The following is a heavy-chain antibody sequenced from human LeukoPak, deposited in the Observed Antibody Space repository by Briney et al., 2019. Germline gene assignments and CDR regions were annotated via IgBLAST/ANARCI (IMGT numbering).Heavy chain of an antibody. Sequence: SETLSLTCTVSGYSISSGYYWGWIRQPPGKGLEWIGSIYHSGSTYYNPSLKSRVTISVDTSKNQFSLKLSSVTAADTAVYYCARVVPGGPHLDYWGQETLVTVSS. CDR1: GYSISSGYY. J-gene: IGHJ4*02. CDR2: IYHSGST. V-gene: IGHV4-38-2*02. D-gene: IGHD1-26*01. CDR3: ARVVPGGPHLDY.